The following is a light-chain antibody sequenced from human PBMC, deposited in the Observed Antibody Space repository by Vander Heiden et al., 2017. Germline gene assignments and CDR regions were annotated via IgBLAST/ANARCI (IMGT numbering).Light chain of an antibody. Sequence: EIVMTQSPATLSVSPGERATLSCRASQSVSSNLAWYQQKPGQAPRLLIYGASTRDTGIPARFSGSGSGKEFTLTISSRQSEDFAVYYCQQYKNWPPITFGQGTPMXIK. V-gene: IGKV3-15*01. CDR2: GAS. J-gene: IGKJ5*01. CDR3: QQYKNWPPIT. CDR1: QSVSSN.